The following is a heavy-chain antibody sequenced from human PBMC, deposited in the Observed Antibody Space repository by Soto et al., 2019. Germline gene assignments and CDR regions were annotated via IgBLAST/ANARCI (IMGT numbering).Heavy chain of an antibody. CDR2: IYYSGST. D-gene: IGHD5-12*01. CDR3: ARDVSDSGWLRSPPVHYFDY. V-gene: IGHV4-61*01. J-gene: IGHJ4*02. Sequence: QVQLQESGPGLVKPSETLSLTCTVSGGSVSSGSYYWSWIRQPPGKGLEWIGYIYYSGSTNYNPSLKSPVTISVDTSKNQFSLKLSSVTAADTAVYYCARDVSDSGWLRSPPVHYFDYWGQGTLVTVSS. CDR1: GGSVSSGSYY.